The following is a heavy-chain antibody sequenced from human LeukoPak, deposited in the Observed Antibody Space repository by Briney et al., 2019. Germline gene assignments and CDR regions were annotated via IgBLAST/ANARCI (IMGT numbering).Heavy chain of an antibody. J-gene: IGHJ3*02. V-gene: IGHV3-74*01. CDR2: INSDGSST. D-gene: IGHD2-2*01. CDR3: AKEELGVVAFDI. CDR1: GFTFSSYW. Sequence: PGGSLRLSCAASGFTFSSYWMHWVRQAPGKGLVWVSRINSDGSSTSYADSVKGRFTISRDNAKNSLYLQMNSLRAEDTALYYCAKEELGVVAFDIWGQGTMVTVSS.